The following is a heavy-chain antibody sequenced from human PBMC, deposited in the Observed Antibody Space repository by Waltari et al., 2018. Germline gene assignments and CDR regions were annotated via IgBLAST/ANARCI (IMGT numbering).Heavy chain of an antibody. Sequence: QEQLAESGGGVVQRGGSLRLSCSGSGFTFSSFAIHWVRQAPGRGLEWLTFISSDGSDKFYADSVRGRFSISRDNSRNSVFLEADSLRPEDTAIYYCARTQYSFDFDCWGPGTLVTVSP. J-gene: IGHJ4*02. CDR1: GFTFSSFA. CDR3: ARTQYSFDFDC. V-gene: IGHV3-30-3*01. D-gene: IGHD4-4*01. CDR2: ISSDGSDK.